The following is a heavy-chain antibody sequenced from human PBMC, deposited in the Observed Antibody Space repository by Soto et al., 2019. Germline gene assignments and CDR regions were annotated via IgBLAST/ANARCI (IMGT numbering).Heavy chain of an antibody. CDR2: INLSGST. V-gene: IGHV4-34*01. Sequence: QVQLQQWGAGLLKPSETLSLTCAVYGGSFSGYYWSWIRQPPGTGLEWIGEINLSGSTNYNPSLKSRVTISIDTPKNQFSLNLSSVTAADTDVCYCSRVKSSRVFDYWGQGTLVTVCS. J-gene: IGHJ4*02. CDR1: GGSFSGYY. CDR3: SRVKSSRVFDY. D-gene: IGHD6-19*01.